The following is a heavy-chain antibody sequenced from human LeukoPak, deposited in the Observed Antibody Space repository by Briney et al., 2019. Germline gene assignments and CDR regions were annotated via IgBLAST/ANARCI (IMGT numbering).Heavy chain of an antibody. V-gene: IGHV3-23*01. CDR3: AKEVPCSSTSCFSPALDY. J-gene: IGHJ4*02. Sequence: GSLRLSCATSGFPFSTYSMSWARQAPGKGLEWVSAISGLAGSTYHSDSVKGRFTISRDNSNNTLYLQMNSLRADDTALYYCAKEVPCSSTSCFSPALDYWGQGTLVTVSS. CDR1: GFPFSTYS. CDR2: ISGLAGST. D-gene: IGHD2-2*01.